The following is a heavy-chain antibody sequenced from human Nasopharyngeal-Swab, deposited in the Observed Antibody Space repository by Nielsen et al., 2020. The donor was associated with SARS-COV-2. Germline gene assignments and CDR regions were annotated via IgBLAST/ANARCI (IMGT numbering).Heavy chain of an antibody. Sequence: SETLSLTCAVYGGSFSGYYWSWIRQPPGKGLAWIGEIYHSGSTNYNPSLKSRVTISVDKSKNQFSLKLSSVTAADTAVYYCAREWYDYVWGSYRLYYFDYWGQGTLVTVSS. V-gene: IGHV4-34*01. CDR3: AREWYDYVWGSYRLYYFDY. CDR1: GGSFSGYY. J-gene: IGHJ4*02. CDR2: IYHSGST. D-gene: IGHD3-16*02.